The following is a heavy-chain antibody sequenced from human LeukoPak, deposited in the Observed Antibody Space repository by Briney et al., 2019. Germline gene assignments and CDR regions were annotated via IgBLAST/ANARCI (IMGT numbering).Heavy chain of an antibody. CDR2: IWFDGSQK. D-gene: IGHD6-13*01. Sequence: PGGSLSLPCAASRLTLGAYGMNWVRQAPGKGLEWVAVIWFDGSQKYYADSVRGRFTISRDNSKNTLYLQMNSLRAEDTAVYYCATYGSTATKYYYMCGWGNLVTVTFSS. J-gene: IGHJ6*03. V-gene: IGHV3-33*01. CDR3: ATYGSTATKYYYMCG. CDR1: RLTLGAYG.